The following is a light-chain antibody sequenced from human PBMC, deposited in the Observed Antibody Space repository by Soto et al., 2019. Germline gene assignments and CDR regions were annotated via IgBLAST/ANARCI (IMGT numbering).Light chain of an antibody. CDR3: QQRSNWPPIT. CDR2: DAS. CDR1: QSVSSY. V-gene: IGKV3-11*01. Sequence: EIVLTQSPATLSLSPGERATLSCRDSQSVSSYLAWYQQKPGQAPRLLIYDASNRATGIPARFSGSGPGTDFTLTISSLEPEDFAVYYCQQRSNWPPITFGQGTRLEIK. J-gene: IGKJ5*01.